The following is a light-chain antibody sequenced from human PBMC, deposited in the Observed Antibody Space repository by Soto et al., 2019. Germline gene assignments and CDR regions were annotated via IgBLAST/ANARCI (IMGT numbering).Light chain of an antibody. V-gene: IGKV3-11*01. CDR2: DAS. CDR3: QQRYNWPRT. J-gene: IGKJ1*01. Sequence: ILLRTSPGTVSLSQGERATLSCRASQTVRNNLAWYQQRPGQAPRLLIYDASSRATGIPARFSGSGSGTDFTLTISSLEPEDFAVYYCQQRYNWPRTFGQRTKVDI. CDR1: QTVRNN.